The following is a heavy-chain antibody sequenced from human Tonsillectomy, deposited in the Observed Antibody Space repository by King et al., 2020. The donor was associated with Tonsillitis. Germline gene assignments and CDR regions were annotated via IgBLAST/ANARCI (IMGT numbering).Heavy chain of an antibody. J-gene: IGHJ6*02. Sequence: VQLVQSGGGLVQPGRSLRLYCAASGFTFDDYAIHWVRQAPGKGREWVSGISWYGGSIGYADSVKGRFTISRDNAKNPLYLQMNSLRAEDTALYYCAKDIGGHGRYYYGMDVWGQGTTVTVSS. CDR3: AKDIGGHGRYYYGMDV. CDR2: ISWYGGSI. V-gene: IGHV3-9*01. CDR1: GFTFDDYA.